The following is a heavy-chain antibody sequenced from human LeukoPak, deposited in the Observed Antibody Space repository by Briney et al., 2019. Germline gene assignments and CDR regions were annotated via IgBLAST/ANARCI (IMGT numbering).Heavy chain of an antibody. D-gene: IGHD3-22*01. Sequence: PASSRRLSCAASGLTFDDYAMHWDRQAPGNGLEWDSGISRNSGSIVYADSVKGRFTISRDNAKNSLYLQMNSLRADDTALYYCAKGGSYDSNGYYSNPLYYFDYWGQGTLVTVSS. V-gene: IGHV3-9*01. CDR2: ISRNSGSI. CDR1: GLTFDDYA. CDR3: AKGGSYDSNGYYSNPLYYFDY. J-gene: IGHJ4*02.